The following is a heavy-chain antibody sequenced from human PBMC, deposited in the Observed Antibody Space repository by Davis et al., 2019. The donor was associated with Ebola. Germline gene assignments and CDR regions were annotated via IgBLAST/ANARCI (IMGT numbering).Heavy chain of an antibody. V-gene: IGHV4-30-2*01. J-gene: IGHJ6*02. CDR3: ARAYYDFWSGVSGRYGMDV. Sequence: MPSETLSLTCAVSGGSISSGGYSWSWIRQPPGKGLEWIGYIYHSGSTYYNPSLKSRVTISVDTSKNQFSLKLSSVTAADTAVYYCARAYYDFWSGVSGRYGMDVWGQGTTVTVSS. CDR1: GGSISSGGYS. D-gene: IGHD3-3*01. CDR2: IYHSGST.